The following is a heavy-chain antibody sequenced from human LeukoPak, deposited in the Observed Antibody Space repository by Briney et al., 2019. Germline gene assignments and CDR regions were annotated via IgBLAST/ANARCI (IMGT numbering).Heavy chain of an antibody. J-gene: IGHJ6*03. V-gene: IGHV4-34*01. D-gene: IGHD3-22*01. CDR2: INHSGST. Sequence: SETLSLTCAVYGGSFSGYYWSWIRQPPGKGLEWIGEINHSGSTNYNPSLKSRVTISVDTSKNQFSLKLSSVTAADTAVYYCARDRVGLGSGYDPYYYYMDVWGKGTTVTVSS. CDR3: ARDRVGLGSGYDPYYYYMDV. CDR1: GGSFSGYY.